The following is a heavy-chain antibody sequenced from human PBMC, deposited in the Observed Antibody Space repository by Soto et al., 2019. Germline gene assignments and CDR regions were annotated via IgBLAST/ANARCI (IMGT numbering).Heavy chain of an antibody. Sequence: ASVKVSCKASGYTFTNYGINWVRQAPGQGLEWMGWISAYNGNTNYAQKRQGRVTMTTDTSTSTAYMELRSLRSDDTAVYYCARATSAAAGTFYGMDVWGQGTTVTVSS. V-gene: IGHV1-18*01. CDR3: ARATSAAAGTFYGMDV. J-gene: IGHJ6*02. D-gene: IGHD6-13*01. CDR2: ISAYNGNT. CDR1: GYTFTNYG.